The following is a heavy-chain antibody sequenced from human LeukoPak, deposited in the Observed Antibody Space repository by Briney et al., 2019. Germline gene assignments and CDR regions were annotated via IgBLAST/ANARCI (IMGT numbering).Heavy chain of an antibody. CDR3: ARYIVVVVDDAFDI. J-gene: IGHJ3*02. V-gene: IGHV2-5*01. D-gene: IGHD2-15*01. CDR2: IYWNDDK. Sequence: SGPTLLKPTQTLTLTCTFSGFSLSTSGVGVGWIRQPPGKALEWLALIYWNDDKRYSPSLKSRLTITKDTSKNQVVLTMTNMDPVDTATYYCARYIVVVVDDAFDIWGQGTMVTVSS. CDR1: GFSLSTSGVG.